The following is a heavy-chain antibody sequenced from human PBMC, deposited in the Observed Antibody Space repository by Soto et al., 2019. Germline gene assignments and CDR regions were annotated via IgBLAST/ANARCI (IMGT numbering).Heavy chain of an antibody. CDR1: GYSFTSYW. CDR3: VKVGDAATSSAYYYTMDV. CDR2: IYPGDSDT. J-gene: IGHJ6*02. Sequence: GESLKISCKGSGYSFTSYWIGWVRQMPGKGLEWMGIIYPGDSDTRYSPSFQGQVTISADKSISTAYLQWSSLKASGTAMYFCVKVGDAATSSAYYYTMDVWGQGTTVTVSS. V-gene: IGHV5-51*01. D-gene: IGHD2-15*01.